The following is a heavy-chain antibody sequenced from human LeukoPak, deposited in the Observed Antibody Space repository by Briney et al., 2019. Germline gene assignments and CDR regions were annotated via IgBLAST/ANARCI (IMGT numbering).Heavy chain of an antibody. J-gene: IGHJ6*03. CDR3: AKIGNYDILTGYQPRSYYYYYYYMDV. D-gene: IGHD3-9*01. CDR2: ISGSGGST. V-gene: IGHV3-23*01. Sequence: HPGGSLRLSCAASGFTFSSYAMTWVRQAPGKGLEWVSAISGSGGSTYYADSVKGRFTISRDNSKNTLYLQMNSLRAEDTAVYYCAKIGNYDILTGYQPRSYYYYYYYMDVWGKGTTVTISS. CDR1: GFTFSSYA.